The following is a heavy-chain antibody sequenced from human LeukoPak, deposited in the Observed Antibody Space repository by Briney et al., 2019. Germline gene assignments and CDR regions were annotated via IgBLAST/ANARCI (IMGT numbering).Heavy chain of an antibody. V-gene: IGHV3-23*01. CDR3: AREYYYDTSHYFDY. CDR1: GFIFSTYV. J-gene: IGHJ4*02. CDR2: ISGSGGST. D-gene: IGHD3-22*01. Sequence: GGSLRLSCAASGFIFSTYVMSWVHQAPGKGLEWVSAISGSGGSTYYADSVKGRFTISRDNSKNTLYLQMNSLRAEDTAVYYCAREYYYDTSHYFDYWGQGTLVTVSS.